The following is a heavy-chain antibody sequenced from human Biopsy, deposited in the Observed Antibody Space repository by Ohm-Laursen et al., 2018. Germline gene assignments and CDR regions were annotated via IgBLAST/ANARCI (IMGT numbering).Heavy chain of an antibody. Sequence: SDTLSLTCGVSGESFSDYYWSWIRQSPGKGLEWIGEINHRGRSSYSPSLQSRVTISVDASKNQFSLNMKSVTAADTAVYYCASRLYGPNPIDYWGQGTLVTVSS. CDR3: ASRLYGPNPIDY. D-gene: IGHD2-8*01. CDR1: GESFSDYY. CDR2: INHRGRS. J-gene: IGHJ4*02. V-gene: IGHV4-34*01.